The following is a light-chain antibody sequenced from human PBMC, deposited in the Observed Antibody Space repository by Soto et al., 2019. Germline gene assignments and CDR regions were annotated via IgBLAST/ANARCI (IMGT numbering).Light chain of an antibody. J-gene: IGKJ5*01. Sequence: EIVLTQSPATLSLSPGDRATLSCRASQSVSSYLAWYQQKPGQAPRLLIYDASNRATGIPARFSGSGSGTGFTITITSLEPEHVAVYYCQQCSNWPPITFGQGTRLEIK. CDR1: QSVSSY. V-gene: IGKV3-11*01. CDR2: DAS. CDR3: QQCSNWPPIT.